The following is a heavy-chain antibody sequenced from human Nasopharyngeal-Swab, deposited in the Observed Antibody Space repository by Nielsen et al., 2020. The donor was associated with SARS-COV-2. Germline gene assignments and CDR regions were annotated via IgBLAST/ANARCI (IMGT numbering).Heavy chain of an antibody. CDR1: RCTFSRWP. V-gene: IGHV3-30*03. Sequence: GESLKISCVASRCTFSRWPMHWVRQAPGKGLEWVTVISSDGSDKQYVDSVKGRFTISRDNSKNTLYLQVKSLRADDTGVYYCASLRADTPDFAYLGQGTLVTVSS. CDR2: ISSDGSDK. CDR3: ASLRADTPDFAY. J-gene: IGHJ4*02. D-gene: IGHD2-15*01.